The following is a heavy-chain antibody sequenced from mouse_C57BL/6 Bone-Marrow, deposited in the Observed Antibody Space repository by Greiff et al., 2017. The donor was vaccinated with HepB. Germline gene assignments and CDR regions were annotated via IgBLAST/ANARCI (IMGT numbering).Heavy chain of an antibody. CDR1: GFTFSDYY. Sequence: EVKLQESGGGLVQPGGSLKLSCAASGFTFSDYYMYWVRQTPEKRLEWVAYISNGGGSTYYPDTVKGRFTISRDNAENTLYLQMSRLKSEDTAMYYCARHAYGSPFAYWGQGTLVTVSA. V-gene: IGHV5-12*01. D-gene: IGHD1-1*01. CDR2: ISNGGGST. CDR3: ARHAYGSPFAY. J-gene: IGHJ3*01.